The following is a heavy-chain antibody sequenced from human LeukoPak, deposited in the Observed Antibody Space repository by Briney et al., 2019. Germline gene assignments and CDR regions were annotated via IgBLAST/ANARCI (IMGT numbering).Heavy chain of an antibody. J-gene: IGHJ4*02. CDR2: MWYDGTNN. D-gene: IGHD6-19*01. Sequence: PGGSLRLSCEASGFTFTNYGMHWVRQAPGKGLQWVAVMWYDGTNNYYVDSVRGRFTISRDNSKNTLYLQMNTLRAEDTAVYYCARDAEGFSTGWSRGGFDYWGQGILVAVSS. V-gene: IGHV3-33*01. CDR1: GFTFTNYG. CDR3: ARDAEGFSTGWSRGGFDY.